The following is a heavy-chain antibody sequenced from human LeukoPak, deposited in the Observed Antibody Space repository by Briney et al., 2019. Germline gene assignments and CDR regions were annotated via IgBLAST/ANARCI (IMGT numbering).Heavy chain of an antibody. V-gene: IGHV4-34*01. CDR3: ARGLGSYYY. Sequence: PSETLSLTCDVNGESFSHYYWSWIRQAPGKGLEWIGEINQSGSTNYNPSLKSRVTISADTSKNQFSLNLRSVIAADTAVYYCARGLGSYYYWGQGTLVTVSS. CDR2: INQSGST. CDR1: GESFSHYY. D-gene: IGHD1-26*01. J-gene: IGHJ4*02.